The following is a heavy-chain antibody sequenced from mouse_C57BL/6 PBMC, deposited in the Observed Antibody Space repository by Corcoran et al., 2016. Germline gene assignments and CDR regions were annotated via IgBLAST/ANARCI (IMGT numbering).Heavy chain of an antibody. CDR3: ASPPYGGNAMDY. D-gene: IGHD1-1*01. V-gene: IGHV3-6*01. Sequence: DVQLQESGPGLVKPSQSLSLTCSVTGYSITSGYYWNWIRQFPGNKLEWMGYISYDGSNNYNPSLKNRISITRDTSKNQFFLKLNSVTTEDTATYYCASPPYGGNAMDYWGQGTSVTVSS. CDR1: GYSITSGYY. J-gene: IGHJ4*01. CDR2: ISYDGSN.